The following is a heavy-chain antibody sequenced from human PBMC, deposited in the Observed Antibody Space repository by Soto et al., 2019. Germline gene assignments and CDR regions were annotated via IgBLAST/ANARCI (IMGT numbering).Heavy chain of an antibody. Sequence: QITLKESGPTLLKPTQTLTLTCTFSGFSLTTSGVGVGWIRQPPGKALEWLALIYCDDDKRYSPSLHGRLTITKDTSKSQVVLTMTNMGPVDTATYYCAPTFPRHTAGSSGGSFPRAFDPWGQGTLVTVSS. CDR1: GFSLTTSGVG. CDR2: IYCDDDK. J-gene: IGHJ5*02. CDR3: APTFPRHTAGSSGGSFPRAFDP. D-gene: IGHD2-15*01. V-gene: IGHV2-5*02.